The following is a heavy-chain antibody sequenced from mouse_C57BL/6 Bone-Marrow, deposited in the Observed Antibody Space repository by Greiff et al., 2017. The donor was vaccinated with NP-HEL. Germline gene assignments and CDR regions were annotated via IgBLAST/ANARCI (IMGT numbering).Heavy chain of an antibody. J-gene: IGHJ4*01. Sequence: EVMLVESGGGLVKPGGSLKLSCAASGFTFSSYAMSWVRQTPEKRLEWVATISDGGSYTYYPDNVKGRFTISRDNAKNNLYLQMSHLKSEDTAMYYCARGGGRYDYDPSMDYWGQGTSVTVSS. CDR2: ISDGGSYT. D-gene: IGHD2-4*01. CDR3: ARGGGRYDYDPSMDY. V-gene: IGHV5-4*03. CDR1: GFTFSSYA.